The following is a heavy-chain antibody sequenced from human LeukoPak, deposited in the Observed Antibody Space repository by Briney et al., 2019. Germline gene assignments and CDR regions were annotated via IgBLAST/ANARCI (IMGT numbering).Heavy chain of an antibody. CDR2: IYSGGST. D-gene: IGHD3-16*01. Sequence: GGSLRLSCAASGFTVSSNYMSWVRQAPGKGLEWVSVIYSGGSTYYADSVKGRFTISRDNSKNTLYLQMNSLRAEDTAVYYCARESDYVWGTNDYWGQGTLVTVSS. CDR1: GFTVSSNY. V-gene: IGHV3-66*01. CDR3: ARESDYVWGTNDY. J-gene: IGHJ4*02.